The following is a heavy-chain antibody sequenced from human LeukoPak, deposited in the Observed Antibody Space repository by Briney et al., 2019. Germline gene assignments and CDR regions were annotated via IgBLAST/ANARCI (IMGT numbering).Heavy chain of an antibody. D-gene: IGHD3-9*01. J-gene: IGHJ4*02. Sequence: GGSLRLSCAASGFTFSDYYMSWIRQAPGKGLEWVSYISSSSSYTNYADSVKGRFTISRDNAKNSLYLQMNSLRAEDTAVYYCARLRFFDSPSYFDYWGQGTLVTVSS. CDR3: ARLRFFDSPSYFDY. CDR1: GFTFSDYY. CDR2: ISSSSSYT. V-gene: IGHV3-11*06.